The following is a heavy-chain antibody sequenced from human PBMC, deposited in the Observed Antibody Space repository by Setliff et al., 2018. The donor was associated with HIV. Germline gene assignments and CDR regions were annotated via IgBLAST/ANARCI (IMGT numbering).Heavy chain of an antibody. J-gene: IGHJ6*03. CDR3: VRVGGGSWLGIHYYYYMDV. CDR1: CASISGSDYY. D-gene: IGHD2-15*01. CDR2: IYYSGSA. V-gene: IGHV4-39*01. Sequence: LSLTCSVFCASISGSDYYWGWIRQLPEKGLEWIGSIYYSGSAYHNPPLKSRVAMSVDTAKKQFSLKLTSLSGADTAVYYCVRVGGGSWLGIHYYYYMDVWGKGITVTVSS.